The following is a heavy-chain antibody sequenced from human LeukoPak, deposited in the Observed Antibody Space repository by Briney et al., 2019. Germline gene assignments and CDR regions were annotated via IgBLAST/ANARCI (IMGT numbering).Heavy chain of an antibody. Sequence: PSETLSLTCTVSGGSISSSSYYWGWIRQPPGKGLEWIGSIYYSGSTYYNPSLKSRVTISVDTSKNQFSLKLSSVTAADTAEYYCARAMAGPAGEYYLDYWGRGTLVTVSS. J-gene: IGHJ4*02. CDR2: IYYSGST. CDR3: ARAMAGPAGEYYLDY. D-gene: IGHD2/OR15-2a*01. V-gene: IGHV4-39*07. CDR1: GGSISSSSYY.